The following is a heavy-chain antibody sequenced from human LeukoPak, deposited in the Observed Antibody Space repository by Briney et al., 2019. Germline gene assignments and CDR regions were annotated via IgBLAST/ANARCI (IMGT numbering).Heavy chain of an antibody. Sequence: GGSLRLSCAASGFAFSDYYMSWIRQAPGKGLEWVSCMSSSGSTIYYTDSVKGRFTISRDNAKNSLYLQMNSLRAEDTAVYYCARDSGYSGYDPSDYWGQGTLVTVSS. J-gene: IGHJ4*02. CDR2: MSSSGSTI. V-gene: IGHV3-11*04. D-gene: IGHD5-12*01. CDR3: ARDSGYSGYDPSDY. CDR1: GFAFSDYY.